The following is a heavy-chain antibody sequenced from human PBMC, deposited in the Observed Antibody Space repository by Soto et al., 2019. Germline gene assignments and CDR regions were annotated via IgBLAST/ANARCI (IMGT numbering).Heavy chain of an antibody. CDR3: AKGRGITIFGVVITARAYYYMDV. CDR2: ISGSGGST. V-gene: IGHV3-23*01. Sequence: EVQLLESGGGLVQPEGSLRLSCAASGFTFSSYAMSWVRQAPGKGLEWVSAISGSGGSTYYADSVKGRFTISRDNSKNTLYLQMNSLRAEDTAVYYCAKGRGITIFGVVITARAYYYMDVWGKGTTVTVSS. J-gene: IGHJ6*03. D-gene: IGHD3-3*01. CDR1: GFTFSSYA.